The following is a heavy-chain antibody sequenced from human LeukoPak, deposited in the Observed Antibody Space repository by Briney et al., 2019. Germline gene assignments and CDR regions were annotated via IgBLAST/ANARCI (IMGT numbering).Heavy chain of an antibody. CDR2: ISDTSSTI. D-gene: IGHD3-22*01. V-gene: IGHV3-48*01. Sequence: GGSLRLSCAASGFTFSDYNINWVRQAPGKGLEWISYISDTSSTIYYADSVKGRFTISRDNSKNTLYLQMNSLRAEDTAVYYCAKDRYDWYDSSGYYRNWGQGTLVTVSS. CDR1: GFTFSDYN. CDR3: AKDRYDWYDSSGYYRN. J-gene: IGHJ4*02.